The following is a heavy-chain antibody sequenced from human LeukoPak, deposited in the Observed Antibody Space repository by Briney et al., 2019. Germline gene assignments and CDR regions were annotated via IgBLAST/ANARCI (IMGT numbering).Heavy chain of an antibody. CDR1: GYTFTSYG. CDR3: ARGPTPDY. D-gene: IGHD4-17*01. V-gene: IGHV1-18*01. J-gene: IGHJ4*02. Sequence: ASVKVSCKASGYTFTSYGISWVRQAPGQGLEWVGWISAYNGNTNYAQKFQGRVTMTRDMSTSTVYMELSSLRSEDTAVYYCARGPTPDYWGQGTLVTVSS. CDR2: ISAYNGNT.